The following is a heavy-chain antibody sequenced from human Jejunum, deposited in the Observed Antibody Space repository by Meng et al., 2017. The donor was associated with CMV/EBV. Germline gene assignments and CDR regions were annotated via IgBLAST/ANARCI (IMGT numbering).Heavy chain of an antibody. J-gene: IGHJ4*02. CDR3: AKDLGASGWFETFDS. Sequence: GFTFSDYSMNWVRQAPGKGLEWVAFIRYDGNNKYYTDSVKGRFTISRDNSRSTLFLQMNSLGVEDTAVYYCAKDLGASGWFETFDSWGQGTLVTVSS. V-gene: IGHV3-30*02. CDR2: IRYDGNNK. CDR1: GFTFSDYS. D-gene: IGHD6-19*01.